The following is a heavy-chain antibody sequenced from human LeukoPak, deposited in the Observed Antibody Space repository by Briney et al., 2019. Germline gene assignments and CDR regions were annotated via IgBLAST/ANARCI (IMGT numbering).Heavy chain of an antibody. J-gene: IGHJ4*02. D-gene: IGHD6-13*01. CDR1: GGSFSGYY. V-gene: IGHV4-34*01. Sequence: SETLSLTCAVYGGSFSGYYWSWIRQPPGKGLEWIGEINHSGSTNYNPPLKSRVTISVDTSKNQFSLKLSSVTAADTAVCYCARGRYSSSWYTRNFDYWGQGTLVTVSS. CDR3: ARGRYSSSWYTRNFDY. CDR2: INHSGST.